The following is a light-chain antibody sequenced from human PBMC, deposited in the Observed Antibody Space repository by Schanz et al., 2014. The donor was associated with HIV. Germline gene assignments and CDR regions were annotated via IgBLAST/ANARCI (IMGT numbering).Light chain of an antibody. Sequence: SVLTQAASFSFSPFPLVTISCTGGSSNLFTNFQVHWYQQLPGTAPKLLIYNNNIRPSGVPDRFSGSKSGTSASLAISGLQAEDEADYCCAVWDDSLSGDVFGTGTKVTVL. CDR2: NNN. J-gene: IGLJ1*01. CDR1: SSNLFTNFQ. CDR3: AVWDDSLSGDV. V-gene: IGLV1-40*01.